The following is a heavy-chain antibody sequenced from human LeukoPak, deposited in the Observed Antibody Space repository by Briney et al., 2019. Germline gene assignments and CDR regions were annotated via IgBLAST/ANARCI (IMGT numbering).Heavy chain of an antibody. J-gene: IGHJ4*02. V-gene: IGHV3-30*18. CDR3: AKGVRFLEWLEYYFDY. D-gene: IGHD3-3*01. CDR1: GFTFSSYW. Sequence: GGSLRLSCAASGFTFSSYWMHWVRQAPGKGLEWVAVISYDGSNKYYADSVKGRFTISRDNSKNTLYLQMNSLRAEDTAVYHCAKGVRFLEWLEYYFDYWGQGTLVTVSS. CDR2: ISYDGSNK.